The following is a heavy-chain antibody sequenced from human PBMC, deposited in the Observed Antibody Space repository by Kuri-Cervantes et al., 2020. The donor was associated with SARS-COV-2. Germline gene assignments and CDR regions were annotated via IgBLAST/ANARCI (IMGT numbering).Heavy chain of an antibody. CDR3: ARGVTNVYTSSWHNYYYMDV. J-gene: IGHJ6*03. CDR1: GGSISSYY. CDR2: IHYSGTT. V-gene: IGHV4-59*01. D-gene: IGHD6-19*01. Sequence: SETLSLTCTVSGGSISSYYWSWIRQPPGKGLEWMGYIHYSGTTTYSPSLKSRLTISVDTPKNQFSLKVTSVTAADTAVYYCARGVTNVYTSSWHNYYYMDVWGKGTTVTVSS.